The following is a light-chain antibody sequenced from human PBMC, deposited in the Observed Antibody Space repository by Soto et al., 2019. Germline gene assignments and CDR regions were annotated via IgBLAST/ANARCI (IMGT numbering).Light chain of an antibody. CDR3: QYCGSPPHM. V-gene: IGKV3-20*01. CDR1: QSVSSTY. CDR2: DAS. Sequence: EIVLTQSPGTLSLSPGQRATLSCRASQSVSSTYLAWYQHKPGQAPKLLIYDASSRATGIPDRFSGSGSGTDFTLTISRLEPEDFAVYYCQYCGSPPHMFGQGTQVDIK. J-gene: IGKJ1*01.